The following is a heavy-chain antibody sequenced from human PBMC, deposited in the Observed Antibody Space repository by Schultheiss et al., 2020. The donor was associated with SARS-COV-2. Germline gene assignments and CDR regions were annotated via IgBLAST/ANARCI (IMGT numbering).Heavy chain of an antibody. CDR3: ARTGTDDY. D-gene: IGHD1-1*01. Sequence: GGSLRLSCAASGFTFSDYYMSWIRQAPGKGLEWVAVISYDGSNKYYADSVKGRFTISRDNSKNTLYLQMNSLRAEDTAVYYCARTGTDDYWGQGTLVTVSS. CDR1: GFTFSDYY. CDR2: ISYDGSNK. V-gene: IGHV3-30-3*01. J-gene: IGHJ4*02.